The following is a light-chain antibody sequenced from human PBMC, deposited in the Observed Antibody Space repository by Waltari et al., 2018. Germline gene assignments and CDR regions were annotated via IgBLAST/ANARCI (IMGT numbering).Light chain of an antibody. CDR3: QQYTNWPPT. V-gene: IGKV3-15*01. Sequence: EIVMTQSPATLSVSPGEGATLSCRASQSVSSVLAWYQQKPGPAPRLLIYGASTRATGIPARFSGSGSGTEFTLTISSLQSEDFAVYYCQQYTNWPPTFGQGTKVEIK. CDR2: GAS. CDR1: QSVSSV. J-gene: IGKJ1*01.